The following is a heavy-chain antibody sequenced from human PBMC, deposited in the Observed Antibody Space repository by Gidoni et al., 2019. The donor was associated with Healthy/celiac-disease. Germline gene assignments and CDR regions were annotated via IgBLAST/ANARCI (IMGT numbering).Heavy chain of an antibody. CDR1: GFTFSSYG. CDR3: ARDGGDIVVVPAAGREHYYYYGMDV. CDR2: IWYDGSNK. J-gene: IGHJ6*02. D-gene: IGHD2-2*01. V-gene: IGHV3-33*01. Sequence: QVQLVESGGGVVQPGRSLRLSCAASGFTFSSYGMHWVRQAPGKGLGWGEVIWYDGSNKYYADSVKGRFTISRDNSKNTLYLQMNSLRAEDTAVYYCARDGGDIVVVPAAGREHYYYYGMDVWGQGTTVTVSS.